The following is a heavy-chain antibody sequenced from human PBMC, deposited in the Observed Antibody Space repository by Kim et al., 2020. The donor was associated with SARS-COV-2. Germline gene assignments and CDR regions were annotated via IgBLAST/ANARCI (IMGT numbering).Heavy chain of an antibody. CDR3: ARASVEVDCSGGSCYYYYYMDV. V-gene: IGHV3-48*02. CDR1: GFTFSSYS. D-gene: IGHD2-15*01. Sequence: GGSLRLSCAASGFTFSSYSMNWVRQAPGKGLEWVSYISSSSSTIYYADSVKGRFTISRDNAKNSLYLQMNSLRDEDTAVYYCARASVEVDCSGGSCYYYYYMDVWGKGTTVTVSS. CDR2: ISSSSSTI. J-gene: IGHJ6*03.